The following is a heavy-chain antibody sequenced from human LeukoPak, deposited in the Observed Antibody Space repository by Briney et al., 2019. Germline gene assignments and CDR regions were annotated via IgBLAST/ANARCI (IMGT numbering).Heavy chain of an antibody. CDR2: IKSDGSST. D-gene: IGHD3-22*01. Sequence: PGGSLRLSCAASGFTFSSYWMHWGRQAPGKGLVWVSRIKSDGSSTSYADSVKGRLTISRDNAKNTLYLQMNSLRAEDTAVYYCARGSYYYDSSGYSPGAYWGQGTLVTVSS. V-gene: IGHV3-74*01. J-gene: IGHJ4*02. CDR1: GFTFSSYW. CDR3: ARGSYYYDSSGYSPGAY.